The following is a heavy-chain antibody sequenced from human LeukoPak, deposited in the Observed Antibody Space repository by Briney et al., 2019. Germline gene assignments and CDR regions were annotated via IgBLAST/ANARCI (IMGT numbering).Heavy chain of an antibody. CDR2: IHYRGST. CDR3: ARTYHDFSTDSYHLFDY. J-gene: IGHJ4*02. D-gene: IGHD3-3*01. Sequence: SETLSLTCTVSDVSISGSYWSWIRQPPGKGLEWVGYIHYRGSTKYNPSLESRVTMYLDTSQSHFSLQLISVTAADTAVYYCARTYHDFSTDSYHLFDYWGQGTLVTVSS. V-gene: IGHV4-59*01. CDR1: DVSISGSY.